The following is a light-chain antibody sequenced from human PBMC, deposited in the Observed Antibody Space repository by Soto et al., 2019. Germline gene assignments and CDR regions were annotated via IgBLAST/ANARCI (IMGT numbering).Light chain of an antibody. CDR1: SRDVGGYNY. CDR3: SSYISSSTFVV. J-gene: IGLJ2*01. CDR2: EVS. Sequence: QSVLTQPASVSGSPGQSITISCTGTSRDVGGYNYVSWHQQHPGKAPKVIITEVSKRPSGVSNRFSGSKSGNTASLTISGLQAEDEADYYCSSYISSSTFVVFGGGTKLTVL. V-gene: IGLV2-14*01.